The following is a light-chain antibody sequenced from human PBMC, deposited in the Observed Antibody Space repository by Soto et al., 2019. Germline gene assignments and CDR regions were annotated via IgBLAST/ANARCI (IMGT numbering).Light chain of an antibody. CDR3: QQGHSFPFT. CDR2: GAS. Sequence: DFQMTQSPSTLSASVGDRVTITCRASQNIRSRLAWFQQKPGKAPNLLIYGASTLQNGAPSRFSSSGSGTDFTLTVINLQPEDFATYYCQQGHSFPFTFGPGTKVDI. V-gene: IGKV1-12*01. J-gene: IGKJ3*01. CDR1: QNIRSR.